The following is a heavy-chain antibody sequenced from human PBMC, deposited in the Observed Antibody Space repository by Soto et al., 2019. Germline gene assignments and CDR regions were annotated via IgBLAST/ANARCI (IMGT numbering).Heavy chain of an antibody. CDR1: GGTFSSYT. V-gene: IGHV1-69*02. D-gene: IGHD6-13*01. J-gene: IGHJ3*02. CDR2: IIPILGIA. CDR3: AIPGIAAAGTRGAFDI. Sequence: QVQLVQSGAEVKKPGSSVKVSCKASGGTFSSYTISWVRQAPGQGLEWMGRIIPILGIANYAQKFQGRVTNTADKSTSTAYMELSSLRSEDTAVYYCAIPGIAAAGTRGAFDIWGQGTMVTVSS.